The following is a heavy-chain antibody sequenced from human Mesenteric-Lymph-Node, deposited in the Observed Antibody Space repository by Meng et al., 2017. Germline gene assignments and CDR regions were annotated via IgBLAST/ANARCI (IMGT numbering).Heavy chain of an antibody. CDR3: ARAPRQFYYGSGNAFVF. CDR2: IGSSDNAI. CDR1: GFTFNNYA. V-gene: IGHV3-48*03. J-gene: IGHJ3*01. D-gene: IGHD3-10*01. Sequence: GGSLRLSCAASGFTFNNYAMTWVRQAPGKGLEWVSYIGSSDNAIYYADSVKGRFTISRDNTKNSLYLQMNSLRAEDTAVYYCARAPRQFYYGSGNAFVFWGQGTRVTVSS.